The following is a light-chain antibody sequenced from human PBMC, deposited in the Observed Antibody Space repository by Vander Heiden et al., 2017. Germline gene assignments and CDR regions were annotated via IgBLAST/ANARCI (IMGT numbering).Light chain of an antibody. CDR2: YDK. J-gene: IGLJ2*01. CDR1: NIGSKG. V-gene: IGLV3-21*04. CDR3: QVWAGRSDHVI. Sequence: SYVLTQPPSVSVAPGETARITCGGNNIGSKGVHWYQQKPGQAPVLVIYYDKDRPSGIPARFSGSNSGNTATLTISRAEAGDEADYYCQVWAGRSDHVIFGGGSKLTVL.